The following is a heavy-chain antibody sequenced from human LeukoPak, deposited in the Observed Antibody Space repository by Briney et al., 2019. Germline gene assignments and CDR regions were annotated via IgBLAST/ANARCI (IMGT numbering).Heavy chain of an antibody. CDR3: ARGDPWELDY. CDR2: INAYNGNT. Sequence: ASVKVPCKASGYTFTSYAMNWVRQAPGQGLEWMGWINAYNGNTNYAQKLQGRVTMTTDTSTSTAYMELTSLRSDDTAVYYCARGDPWELDYWGQGTLVTVSS. V-gene: IGHV1-18*01. D-gene: IGHD1-26*01. CDR1: GYTFTSYA. J-gene: IGHJ4*02.